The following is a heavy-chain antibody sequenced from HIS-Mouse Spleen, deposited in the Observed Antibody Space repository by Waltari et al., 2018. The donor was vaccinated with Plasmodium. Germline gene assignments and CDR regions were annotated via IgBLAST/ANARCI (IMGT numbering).Heavy chain of an antibody. CDR1: GFSLSTSGVG. J-gene: IGHJ4*02. CDR3: AHRGGYFDY. D-gene: IGHD3-16*01. V-gene: IGHV2-5*02. CDR2: MYWDDDK. Sequence: QITLKESGPTLVKPTQTLTLTCTFSGFSLSTSGVGVGWLRQPPGKALEWLALMYWDDDKRYSPSLKSKLTITKDTSKNQVVLTMTNMDPVDTATYYCAHRGGYFDYWGQGTLVTVSS.